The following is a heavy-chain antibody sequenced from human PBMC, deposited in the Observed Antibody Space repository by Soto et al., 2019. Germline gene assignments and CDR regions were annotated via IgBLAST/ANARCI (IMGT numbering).Heavy chain of an antibody. V-gene: IGHV4-31*03. CDR1: GDSMTTVGYY. CDR2: ISYSGST. CDR3: TRGDY. Sequence: QVQLQESGPGLVKPSQTLSLTCTVSGDSMTTVGYYWTWIRQHPGQGLEWIGFISYSGSTYYSSSLKGRVPISADTSKNQFSLKLNSVTAADTAVYYCTRGDYWGQGTLVTVSS. J-gene: IGHJ4*02.